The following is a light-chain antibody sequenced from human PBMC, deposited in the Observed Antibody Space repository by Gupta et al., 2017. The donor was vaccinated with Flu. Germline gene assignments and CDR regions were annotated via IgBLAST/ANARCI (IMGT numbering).Light chain of an antibody. V-gene: IGKV3D-11*01. J-gene: IGKJ4*01. Sequence: EIVLTQSPATLSLSPGERATLSCRASQGVSSYLAWYQQKPGQAPRLLIYDASNRATGIPDRFSGSGTGTDFTLTSSSREPEDFAVYYWQQRSNLITFGGGTKVEIK. CDR3: QQRSNLIT. CDR2: DAS. CDR1: QGVSSY.